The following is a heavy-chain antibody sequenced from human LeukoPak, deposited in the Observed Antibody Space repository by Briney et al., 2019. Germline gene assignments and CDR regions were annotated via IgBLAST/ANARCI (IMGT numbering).Heavy chain of an antibody. D-gene: IGHD6-19*01. CDR3: ARDLSGAVAGYYYYMDV. V-gene: IGHV1-46*01. J-gene: IGHJ6*03. CDR2: IKPSDGAT. Sequence: ASVKVSCRASGYTFSNYYIHWVRQAPGPGLEWMGIIKPSDGATTSAQKFQGRVTMTRDTSTSTVYMELSSLRSEDTAVYYCARDLSGAVAGYYYYMDVWGKGTTVTISS. CDR1: GYTFSNYY.